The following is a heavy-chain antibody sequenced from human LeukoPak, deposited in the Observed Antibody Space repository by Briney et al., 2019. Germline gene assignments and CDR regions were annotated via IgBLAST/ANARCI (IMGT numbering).Heavy chain of an antibody. J-gene: IGHJ3*02. V-gene: IGHV4-34*01. D-gene: IGHD6-13*01. CDR1: GGSFSGYY. CDR2: VKHSGTT. CDR3: ARRVAAAWGPTPFDI. Sequence: NASETLSLTCAVYGGSFSGYYWSWLRQTPGKGLEWIGEVKHSGTTNYNPSLKSRVTISVDTSKNQFFLNLKSVTAADTALFYCARRVAAAWGPTPFDIWGQGTMVTVSS.